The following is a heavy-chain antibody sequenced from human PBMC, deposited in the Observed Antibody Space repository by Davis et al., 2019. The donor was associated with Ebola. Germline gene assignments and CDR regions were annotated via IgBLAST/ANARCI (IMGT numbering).Heavy chain of an antibody. V-gene: IGHV1-69*04. D-gene: IGHD5-24*01. J-gene: IGHJ6*02. CDR2: IIPILGIA. CDR3: ARTVEMATILYYYYGMDV. CDR1: GGTFSSYA. Sequence: AASVKVSCKASGGTFSSYAISRVRQAPGQGLEWMGRIIPILGIANYAQKFQGRVTITADKSTSTAYMELSSLRSEDTAVYYCARTVEMATILYYYYGMDVWGQGTTVTVSS.